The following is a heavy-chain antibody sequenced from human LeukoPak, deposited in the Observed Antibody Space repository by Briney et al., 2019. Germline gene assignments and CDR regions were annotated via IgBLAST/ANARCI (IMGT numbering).Heavy chain of an antibody. CDR1: GFTFTSYE. Sequence: GGSLRLSCAASGFTFTSYEMNWVRQAPGKGLEWVSYITISGSTIYYVDSVKGRFTISRDNAKNSLYLQMNSLRAEDTAVYYCAKENNTAMVKRMFDYWGQGTLVTVSS. CDR2: ITISGSTI. D-gene: IGHD5-18*01. V-gene: IGHV3-48*03. J-gene: IGHJ4*02. CDR3: AKENNTAMVKRMFDY.